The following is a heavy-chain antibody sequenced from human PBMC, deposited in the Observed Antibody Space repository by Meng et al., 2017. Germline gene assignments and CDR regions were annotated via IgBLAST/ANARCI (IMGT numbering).Heavy chain of an antibody. Sequence: GESLKISCAASGFTFDDYAMHWVRQAPGKGLEWVSLISWDGGSTYYADSVKGRFTISRNNSKNSLYLQMNSLRAEDTAVYYCANDGLIRGGIGNWFNPWGQGTLVTVSS. CDR1: GFTFDDYA. D-gene: IGHD3-10*01. CDR2: ISWDGGST. CDR3: ANDGLIRGGIGNWFNP. J-gene: IGHJ5*02. V-gene: IGHV3-43D*03.